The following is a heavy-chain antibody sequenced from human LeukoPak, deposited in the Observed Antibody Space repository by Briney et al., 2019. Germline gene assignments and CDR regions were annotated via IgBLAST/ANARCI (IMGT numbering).Heavy chain of an antibody. D-gene: IGHD3-9*01. CDR3: ARDADYDILTGYYGAQGPFDY. J-gene: IGHJ4*02. CDR1: GFTFSSYW. CDR2: IKQDGSEK. Sequence: PGGSLRRSCAASGFTFSSYWMSWVRQAPGKGLEWVTNIKQDGSEKYYVDSVKGRFTISRDNAKNSLYLQMNSLRAEDTAVYYCARDADYDILTGYYGAQGPFDYWGQGTLVTVSS. V-gene: IGHV3-7*01.